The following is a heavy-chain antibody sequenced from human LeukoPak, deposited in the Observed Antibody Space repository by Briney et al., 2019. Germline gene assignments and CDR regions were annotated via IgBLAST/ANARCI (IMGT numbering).Heavy chain of an antibody. CDR3: ASTFYGDPPPY. CDR1: GFTVSSNY. Sequence: GGSLRLSCAASGFTVSSNYMSWVRQAPGKGLEWVSVICSGGRQYYADSLTGRFTISRNNSNNTLYLQPNTLRAEDTAVYYCASTFYGDPPPYWGQGTLVTVSS. V-gene: IGHV3-66*01. CDR2: ICSGGRQ. J-gene: IGHJ4*02. D-gene: IGHD4-17*01.